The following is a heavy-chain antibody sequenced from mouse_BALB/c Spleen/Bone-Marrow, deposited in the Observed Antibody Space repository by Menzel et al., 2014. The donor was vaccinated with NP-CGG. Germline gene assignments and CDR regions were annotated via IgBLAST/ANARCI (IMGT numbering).Heavy chain of an antibody. CDR2: LAPGSGST. CDR1: GYSFASYW. V-gene: IGHV1S41*01. D-gene: IGHD2-3*01. Sequence: DLVKPGASVKLSCKASGYSFASYWINWLKQRPGQGLEWIGRLAPGSGSTYYNEMFKGKATLTADTSSSTPYIQLSSLSSEDTAVYFCARYDYAIDCWGQGTSVTGSS. CDR3: ARYDYAIDC. J-gene: IGHJ4*01.